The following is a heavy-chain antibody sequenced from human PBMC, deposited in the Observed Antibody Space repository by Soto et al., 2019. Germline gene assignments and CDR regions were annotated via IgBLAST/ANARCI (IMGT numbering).Heavy chain of an antibody. D-gene: IGHD2-2*01. CDR3: ASVGPHTRLVVPARDPGSVDY. Sequence: QVQLQQWGAGLLKPSETLSLTCAVYGGSFSGYYWSWIRQPPGKGLEWIGEIHHSGSTNYNPSLKSRVTISVDTSKNQFSLKLSSVTAADTAVYYCASVGPHTRLVVPARDPGSVDYWGQGTLVTVSS. V-gene: IGHV4-34*01. CDR2: IHHSGST. CDR1: GGSFSGYY. J-gene: IGHJ4*02.